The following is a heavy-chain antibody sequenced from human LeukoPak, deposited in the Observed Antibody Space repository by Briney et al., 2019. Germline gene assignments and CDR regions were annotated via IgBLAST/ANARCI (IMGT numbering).Heavy chain of an antibody. J-gene: IGHJ4*02. CDR2: ISAYNGNT. V-gene: IGHV1-18*01. D-gene: IGHD6-19*01. Sequence: ASVKVSCKASGYTFTSYGISWVRQAPGQGLEWMGWISAYNGNTNYAQKLQGRVTMTTDTSTTTAYMELRSLRSDDTAVYYCARDGNFIAVAGIEGYFDYWGQGTLVTVSS. CDR1: GYTFTSYG. CDR3: ARDGNFIAVAGIEGYFDY.